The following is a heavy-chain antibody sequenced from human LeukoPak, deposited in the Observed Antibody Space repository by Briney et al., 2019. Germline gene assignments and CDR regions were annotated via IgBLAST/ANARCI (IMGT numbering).Heavy chain of an antibody. V-gene: IGHV4-59*08. Sequence: TAETLSLTCTVPGGSISSYSRNWIRQPPGNGLEWIGRIYVGNTNYNPSLLSQATTSFDTTKNHSSLNLRSVTAAHTALYYYPIRDSDRGDSSRGNWLDPWGEGTLVTVSS. D-gene: IGHD2-21*02. CDR3: PIRDSDRGDSSRGNWLDP. CDR2: IYVGNT. J-gene: IGHJ5*02. CDR1: GGSISSYS.